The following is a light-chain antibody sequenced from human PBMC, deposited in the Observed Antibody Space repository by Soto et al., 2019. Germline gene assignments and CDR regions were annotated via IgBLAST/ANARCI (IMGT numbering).Light chain of an antibody. V-gene: IGKV3-20*01. J-gene: IGKJ5*01. CDR1: QSLSSSY. CDR2: GAS. CDR3: QQYGGSMT. Sequence: EIVLTQSPGTLSLSPGDTATLSCRASQSLSSSYLAWYQQRPGQAPRLLIYGASSGATGIPDRFSGSGSGTDFTLTISRLDPEDFAVYYCQQYGGSMTFGQGTRLEIE.